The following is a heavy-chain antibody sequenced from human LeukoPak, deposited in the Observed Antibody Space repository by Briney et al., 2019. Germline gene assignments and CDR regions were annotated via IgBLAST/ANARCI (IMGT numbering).Heavy chain of an antibody. CDR2: ISYDGSNK. D-gene: IGHD4-17*01. J-gene: IGHJ4*02. V-gene: IGHV3-30*04. CDR1: GFTFSSYA. CDR3: ARDEGPTVTTPYFDY. Sequence: PGGSLRLSCAASGFTFSSYAMHWVRQAPGKGLEWVAVISYDGSNKYYADSVKGRFTISRDDSKNTLYLQMNSLRAEDTAVYYCARDEGPTVTTPYFDYWGQGTLVTVSS.